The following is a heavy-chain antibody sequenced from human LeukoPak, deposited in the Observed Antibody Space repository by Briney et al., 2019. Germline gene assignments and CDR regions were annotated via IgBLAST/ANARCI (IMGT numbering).Heavy chain of an antibody. V-gene: IGHV3-23*01. Sequence: PGGSQRLSCVGSGFIFRDYAMNWVRQAPGKGLEWVATISGRTGATYYRESVKGRFTISKANSENTLYLQMDSLRVEDTALYYCTKRGTGGSGSHMDYWGQGILVTVSS. CDR2: ISGRTGAT. CDR1: GFIFRDYA. J-gene: IGHJ4*02. CDR3: TKRGTGGSGSHMDY. D-gene: IGHD3-10*01.